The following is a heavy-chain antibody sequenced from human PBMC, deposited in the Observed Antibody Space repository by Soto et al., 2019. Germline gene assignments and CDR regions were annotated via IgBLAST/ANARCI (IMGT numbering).Heavy chain of an antibody. CDR3: AKSQRGWAVDS. J-gene: IGHJ4*02. Sequence: HPGGSLRLSCAASGFTFNSYAMSWVRQAPGTGLEWVSGISGSGGNTYYTDSVKGRFTISRDNSKNTLYLQMNSLRAEDTAVFYCAKSQRGWAVDSWGQGTLVTVSS. D-gene: IGHD6-19*01. CDR2: ISGSGGNT. CDR1: GFTFNSYA. V-gene: IGHV3-23*01.